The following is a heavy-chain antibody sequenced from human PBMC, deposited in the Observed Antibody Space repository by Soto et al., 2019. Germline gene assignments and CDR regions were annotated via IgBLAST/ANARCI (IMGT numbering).Heavy chain of an antibody. V-gene: IGHV3-23*01. CDR2: ISGSGGSS. CDR3: AGRREVEARAF. D-gene: IGHD1-26*01. Sequence: LTLSLAASGFTFIKYGMSWVRQAPGKWLGWDSSISGSGGSSYHADSVRGRITISRDNSKNTLFLQMNNLRAEDTAIYYFAGRREVEARAF. CDR1: GFTFIKYG. J-gene: IGHJ3*01.